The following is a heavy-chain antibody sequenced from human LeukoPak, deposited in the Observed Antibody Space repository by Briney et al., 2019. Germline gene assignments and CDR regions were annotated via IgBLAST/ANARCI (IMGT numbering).Heavy chain of an antibody. Sequence: GGSLRLSCTASGFTFSTYAMGWVRQAPGKGLERVSSIKGGGGDPFYADSVKGRFTISRDNSKNTLFLQLHNLRAEDSAVYYCAKGGHDFNPFYRWGQGTLVTVSA. D-gene: IGHD1-14*01. V-gene: IGHV3-23*01. J-gene: IGHJ4*02. CDR2: IKGGGGDP. CDR3: AKGGHDFNPFYR. CDR1: GFTFSTYA.